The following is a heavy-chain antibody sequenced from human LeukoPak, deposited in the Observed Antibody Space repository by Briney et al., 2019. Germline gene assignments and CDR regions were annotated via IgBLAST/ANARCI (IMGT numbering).Heavy chain of an antibody. J-gene: IGHJ4*02. CDR2: ISWNGGTI. D-gene: IGHD6-6*01. CDR1: GFTFDNSA. Sequence: PGGSLRLSCAASGFTFDNSAMYWVRQFPGKGLEWISGISWNGGTIDYASSVKGRFTISRDNAENSLYLQMNSLSTEDTAFYYCAKGVSSIPVRGPLDYWGQGALVTVSS. CDR3: AKGVSSIPVRGPLDY. V-gene: IGHV3-9*01.